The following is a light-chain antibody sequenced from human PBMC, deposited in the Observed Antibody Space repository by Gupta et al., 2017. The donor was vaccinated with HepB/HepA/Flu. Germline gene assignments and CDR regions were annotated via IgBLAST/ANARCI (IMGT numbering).Light chain of an antibody. J-gene: IGKJ5*01. CDR2: DAS. V-gene: IGKV3-11*01. CDR3: QHRGSWPVT. Sequence: EIVLTQSPATLSLSPGERATLSCRASQSVSSYLAWYQQRPGQAPRLLIKDASKRATDIPARFSGGGSGTDFTLTITTLEPEDFAVYYCQHRGSWPVTFGQGTLLEIK. CDR1: QSVSSY.